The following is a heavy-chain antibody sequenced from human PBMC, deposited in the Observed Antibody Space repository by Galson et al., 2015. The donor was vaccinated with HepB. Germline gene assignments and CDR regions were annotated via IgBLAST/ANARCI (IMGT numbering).Heavy chain of an antibody. CDR2: ITRASNSI. CDR3: VREGGYDYFWGTYSGADFES. D-gene: IGHD3-16*01. J-gene: IGHJ4*02. Sequence: SLRLSCAASGFDFVRTTMNWVRQTPGKGLEWVSSITRASNSINYADSVKGRFTVSRDNSKNFLYLQMSSLRVEDTAVYYCVREGGYDYFWGTYSGADFESWCQGARVTGS. CDR1: GFDFVRTT. V-gene: IGHV3-21*06.